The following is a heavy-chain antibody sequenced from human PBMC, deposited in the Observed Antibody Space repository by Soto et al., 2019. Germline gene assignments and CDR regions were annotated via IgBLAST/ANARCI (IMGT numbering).Heavy chain of an antibody. CDR1: GYIFSANY. J-gene: IGHJ5*02. V-gene: IGHV1-2*02. CDR3: VRANALGFSNWFDP. D-gene: IGHD3-10*01. CDR2: INPHSGAT. Sequence: VASVKVSCKASGYIFSANYIHWVRQAPGQGLEWLGWINPHSGATNYAQKFLGRVTMSADTSASTAYMDLARLKSDDTAVYYCVRANALGFSNWFDPWGRGTLVTVSS.